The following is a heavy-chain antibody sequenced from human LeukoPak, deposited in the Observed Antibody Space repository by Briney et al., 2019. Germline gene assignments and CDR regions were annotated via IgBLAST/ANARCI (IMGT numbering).Heavy chain of an antibody. D-gene: IGHD3-22*01. J-gene: IGHJ4*02. V-gene: IGHV1-69*02. Sequence: SVKVSCKASGGTFSSYTISWVRQAPGQGLEWIGRIIPILGIANYAQKFQGRVTITADKSTSTAYMELSSLRSEDTAVYYCASVAGKYYDSSGADYWGQGTLVTVSS. CDR1: GGTFSSYT. CDR2: IIPILGIA. CDR3: ASVAGKYYDSSGADY.